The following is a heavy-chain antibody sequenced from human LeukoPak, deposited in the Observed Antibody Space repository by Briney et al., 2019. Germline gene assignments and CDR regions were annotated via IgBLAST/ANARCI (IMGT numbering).Heavy chain of an antibody. J-gene: IGHJ4*02. Sequence: SETLSLTCAVYGGSFSCYYWSWIRQPPGKGLEWIGEINHSGSTNYNPSLKSRVTISVDTSKNQFSLKLSSVTAADTAVYYCADGSGKARFDYWGQGTLVTVSS. V-gene: IGHV4-34*01. CDR2: INHSGST. CDR1: GGSFSCYY. D-gene: IGHD3-10*01. CDR3: ADGSGKARFDY.